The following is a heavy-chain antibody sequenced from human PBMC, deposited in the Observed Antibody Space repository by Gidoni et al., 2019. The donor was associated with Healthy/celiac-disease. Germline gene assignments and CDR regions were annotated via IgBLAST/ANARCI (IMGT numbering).Heavy chain of an antibody. CDR3: ARGLGFGVVINHDAFDI. Sequence: QVQLQQWGAGLLKPSETLSLTCAVYGGSFSGYYWSWIRQPPGKGLEWIGEINHSGSTNYNPSLKSRVTISVDTSKNQFSLKLSSVTAADTAVYYCARGLGFGVVINHDAFDIWGQGTMVTVSS. CDR2: INHSGST. V-gene: IGHV4-34*01. CDR1: GGSFSGYY. D-gene: IGHD3-3*01. J-gene: IGHJ3*02.